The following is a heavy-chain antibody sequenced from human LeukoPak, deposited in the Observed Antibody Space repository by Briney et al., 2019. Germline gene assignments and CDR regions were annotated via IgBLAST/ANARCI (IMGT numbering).Heavy chain of an antibody. V-gene: IGHV4-61*01. CDR2: IYYSGST. J-gene: IGHJ4*02. CDR1: GGSISSSSYY. D-gene: IGHD6-19*01. Sequence: SETLSLTCTVSGGSISSSSYYWSWIRQPPGKGLEWIGYIYYSGSTNYNPSLKSRVTISVDTSKNQFSLKLSSVTAADTAVYYCARDKRRYDSSGWYYLDYWGQGTLVTVSS. CDR3: ARDKRRYDSSGWYYLDY.